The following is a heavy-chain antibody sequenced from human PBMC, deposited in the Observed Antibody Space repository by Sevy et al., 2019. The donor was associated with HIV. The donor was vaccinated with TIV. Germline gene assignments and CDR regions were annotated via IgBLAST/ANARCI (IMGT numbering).Heavy chain of an antibody. V-gene: IGHV3-33*01. J-gene: IGHJ6*02. CDR1: GFTFSSYG. CDR2: IWYDGSNK. Sequence: GGSLRLSCAASGFTFSSYGMHWVRQAPVKGLEWVAVIWYDGSNKYYADSVKGRFTISRDNSKNTLYLQMNSLRAEDTAVYYCARDASYCSSTSCYLDYYYYYGMDVWGQGTTVTVSS. D-gene: IGHD2-2*01. CDR3: ARDASYCSSTSCYLDYYYYYGMDV.